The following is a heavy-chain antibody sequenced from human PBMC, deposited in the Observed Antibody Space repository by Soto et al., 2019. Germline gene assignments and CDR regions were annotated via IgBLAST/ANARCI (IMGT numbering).Heavy chain of an antibody. V-gene: IGHV5-10-1*01. CDR2: IDPSDSYT. CDR1: GYNFAGYW. CDR3: ARQRHDGRSWLATGWFDP. J-gene: IGHJ5*02. D-gene: IGHD6-13*01. Sequence: PGESLKISCQGSGYNFAGYWITWVRQVPGKGLEWMGRIDPSDSYTNYSPAFQGHVTISADESISTAYLQWSTLKASDTAIYYCARQRHDGRSWLATGWFDPWGQGTLVTVSS.